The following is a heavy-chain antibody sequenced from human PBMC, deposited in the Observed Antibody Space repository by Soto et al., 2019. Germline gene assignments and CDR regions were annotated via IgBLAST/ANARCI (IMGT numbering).Heavy chain of an antibody. CDR1: GGSISSGGYY. D-gene: IGHD2-15*01. CDR2: IYYSGST. Sequence: QVQLQESGPGLVKPSQTLSLTCTVSGGSISSGGYYWNWILQHPGKGLEWIGYIYYSGSTYYNPSLRSRVTISVDTSKNQFSLKLSSVTAADTAVYYCAAQIYCSGGTCSTSPFGYWGQGALVTVSS. CDR3: AAQIYCSGGTCSTSPFGY. J-gene: IGHJ4*02. V-gene: IGHV4-31*03.